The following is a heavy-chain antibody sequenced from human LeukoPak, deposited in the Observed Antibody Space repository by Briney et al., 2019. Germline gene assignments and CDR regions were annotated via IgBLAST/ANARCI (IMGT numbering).Heavy chain of an antibody. V-gene: IGHV4-34*01. D-gene: IGHD2-15*01. CDR3: ARPVVVAAIDAFDI. J-gene: IGHJ3*02. Sequence: SETLSLTCAVYGGSFSGYYWSWIRQPPGKGLEWIGEINHSGSTNYNPSLKSRVTISVDTSKNQFSLKLSSVTAADTAVYYCARPVVVAAIDAFDIWGQGTMVTVSS. CDR1: GGSFSGYY. CDR2: INHSGST.